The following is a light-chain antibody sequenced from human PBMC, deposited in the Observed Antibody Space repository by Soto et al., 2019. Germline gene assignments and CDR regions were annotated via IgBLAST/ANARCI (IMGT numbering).Light chain of an antibody. CDR3: SSYTRSATLV. CDR2: EVT. J-gene: IGLJ2*01. CDR1: SSDVGGYNY. V-gene: IGLV2-14*01. Sequence: QSVLTRPASVSGSPGQSITISCTGSSSDVGGYNYVSWYQQHPGKVPKLMIYEVTTRPSGVSNRFSGSKSGNTASLTISGLQAEDEAEYYCSSYTRSATLVFGGGTKLTVL.